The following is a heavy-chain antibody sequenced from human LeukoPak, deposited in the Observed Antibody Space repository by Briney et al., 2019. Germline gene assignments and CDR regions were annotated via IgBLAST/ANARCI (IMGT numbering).Heavy chain of an antibody. J-gene: IGHJ5*02. V-gene: IGHV3-23*01. CDR3: AKKLVMGPTGGFDP. CDR1: GFTFISYT. CDR2: ITGSGGST. Sequence: GGSLRLSCAASGFTFISYTMGWVRLAPGKGLEWVSTITGSGGSTSYADSVKGRFTISRDNSRSTLFLQMNSLRAEDTAVYYCAKKLVMGPTGGFDPWGQGTLVTVSS. D-gene: IGHD1-26*01.